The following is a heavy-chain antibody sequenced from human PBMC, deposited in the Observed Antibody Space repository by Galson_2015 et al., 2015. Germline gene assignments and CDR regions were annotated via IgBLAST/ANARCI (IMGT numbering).Heavy chain of an antibody. J-gene: IGHJ3*02. CDR2: IDKKGEKV. V-gene: IGHV3-43*01. CDR1: GFTFEYYR. Sequence: SMRLSGAGSGFTFEYYRLHWVRQAPGGGLERVSLIDKKGEKVLYGDAVKGRVAISRDNRSSSLYLQMNSLRADDSALYYCAKEKLGTSWVSFDIWGQGTMVTVSS. D-gene: IGHD3-16*01. CDR3: AKEKLGTSWVSFDI.